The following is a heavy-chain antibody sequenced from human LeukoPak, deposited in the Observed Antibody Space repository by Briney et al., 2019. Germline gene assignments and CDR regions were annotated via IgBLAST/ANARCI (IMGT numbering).Heavy chain of an antibody. D-gene: IGHD3-9*01. J-gene: IGHJ4*02. CDR2: ISGSGGST. V-gene: IGHV3-23*01. Sequence: PGGSLRLSCAASGFTFSSYAMSWVRQAPGKGLEWVSVISGSGGSTNYADSVQGRFTISRDNSENTLYLQMNSLRAEDTAVYYCAKSLNYDILTGYYLDYWGQGTLVTVSS. CDR3: AKSLNYDILTGYYLDY. CDR1: GFTFSSYA.